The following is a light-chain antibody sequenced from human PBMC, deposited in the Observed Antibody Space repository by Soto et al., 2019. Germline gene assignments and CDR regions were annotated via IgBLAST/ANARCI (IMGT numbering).Light chain of an antibody. CDR1: SSNIGNNY. Sequence: QSVLTQPPSVSAAPGQKVTISCSGSSSNIGNNYVSWYQQLPGTAPKLLIYENNKRPSGIPDRFSGSKSGTSATLGITGLQTGEEADYYCGTWDSSLSPWVFGGGTKVTVL. CDR3: GTWDSSLSPWV. J-gene: IGLJ3*02. V-gene: IGLV1-51*02. CDR2: ENN.